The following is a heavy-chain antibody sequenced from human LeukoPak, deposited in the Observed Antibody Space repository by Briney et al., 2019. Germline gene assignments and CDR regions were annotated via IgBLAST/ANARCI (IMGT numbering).Heavy chain of an antibody. V-gene: IGHV4-34*01. CDR1: GGSFNNYY. CDR2: IDHSGST. CDR3: ASPGNYYYYMDV. J-gene: IGHJ6*03. Sequence: SETLSLTCAVYGGSFNNYYWNWIRQPPGKGLEWIGEIDHSGSTNYNPSLKSRVTISVDTSKNQFSLKLSSVTAADTAVYYCASPGNYYYYMDVWGKGTTVTVSS.